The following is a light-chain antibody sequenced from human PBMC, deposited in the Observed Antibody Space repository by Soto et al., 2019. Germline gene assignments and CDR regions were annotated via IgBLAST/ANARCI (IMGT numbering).Light chain of an antibody. Sequence: EMVLTQSPGTLSLSPGDRVTLSCRASQSVSSSYLAWYQQKPGQAPRLLIHDTSSRATGTPDRFSGSGSATDFTLTISRLEPEDFAVYYCLQYGRSPYTFGLGTKLEI. J-gene: IGKJ2*01. CDR1: QSVSSSY. V-gene: IGKV3-20*01. CDR2: DTS. CDR3: LQYGRSPYT.